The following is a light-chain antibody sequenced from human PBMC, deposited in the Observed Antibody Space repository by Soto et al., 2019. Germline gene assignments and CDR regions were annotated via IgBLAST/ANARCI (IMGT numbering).Light chain of an antibody. CDR1: QSISSY. V-gene: IGKV1-39*01. Sequence: DIQMTQSPSSLSASVGDRVTITRRASQSISSYLNWYQQKPGKAPKLLIYAASSLQSGVPSRFSGSGSGTDFTLTISSLQPEDFETYYCQQSYSTPRTFGQGTKVDIK. CDR3: QQSYSTPRT. CDR2: AAS. J-gene: IGKJ1*01.